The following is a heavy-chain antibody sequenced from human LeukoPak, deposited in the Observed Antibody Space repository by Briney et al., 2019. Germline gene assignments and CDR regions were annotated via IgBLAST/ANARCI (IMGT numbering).Heavy chain of an antibody. J-gene: IGHJ6*02. Sequence: ASVKVSCRASGCTCTSYCISWVRQAPGKGLEWMGWISAYNGNTNYAQKLQGRVTMTTDTSTSTAYMELRSLRSDDTAVYYCARDPPATILYYYYGMDVWGQGTTVTVSS. CDR3: ARDPPATILYYYYGMDV. D-gene: IGHD5-12*01. CDR1: GCTCTSYC. V-gene: IGHV1-18*01. CDR2: ISAYNGNT.